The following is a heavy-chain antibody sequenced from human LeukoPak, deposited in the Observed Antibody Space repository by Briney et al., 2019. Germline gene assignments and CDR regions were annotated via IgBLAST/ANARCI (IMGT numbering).Heavy chain of an antibody. CDR1: GGTFSSYA. CDR3: ARDKGSSSYYRTYYFDY. J-gene: IGHJ4*02. CDR2: IIPIFGAA. Sequence: SVKVSCKASGGTFSSYAISWGRQAPGQKLEWMGRIIPIFGAANYAQKFQGRVTITTDESTSTAYMELSSLRSEDTAVYYCARDKGSSSYYRTYYFDYWGQGTLVTVSS. D-gene: IGHD3-22*01. V-gene: IGHV1-69*05.